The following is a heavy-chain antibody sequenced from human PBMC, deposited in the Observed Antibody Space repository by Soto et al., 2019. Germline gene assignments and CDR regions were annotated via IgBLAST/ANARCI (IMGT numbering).Heavy chain of an antibody. CDR1: GFTFSSYG. D-gene: IGHD2-2*01. CDR3: ARDLSKIVPAAPPPWFDP. CDR2: IWYDGSNK. Sequence: PGGSLRLSCAASGFTFSSYGMHWVRQAPGKGLEWVAVIWYDGSNKYYADSVKGRFTISRDNSKNTLYLQMNSLRAEDTAVYYCARDLSKIVPAAPPPWFDPWGQGTLVTVSS. J-gene: IGHJ5*02. V-gene: IGHV3-33*01.